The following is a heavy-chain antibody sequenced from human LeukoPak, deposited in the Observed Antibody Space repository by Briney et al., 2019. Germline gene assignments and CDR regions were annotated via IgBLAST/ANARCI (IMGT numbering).Heavy chain of an antibody. D-gene: IGHD3-10*01. CDR2: ISYDGSNK. CDR3: AKQGFGESLFDP. V-gene: IGHV3-30*18. J-gene: IGHJ5*02. Sequence: GRSLRLSCAASGFTFSSYGMHWVRQAPGKGLEWVAVISYDGSNKYYADSVKGRFTISRDNSKNTLYLQVNSLRAEDTAVYYCAKQGFGESLFDPWGQGTLVTVSS. CDR1: GFTFSSYG.